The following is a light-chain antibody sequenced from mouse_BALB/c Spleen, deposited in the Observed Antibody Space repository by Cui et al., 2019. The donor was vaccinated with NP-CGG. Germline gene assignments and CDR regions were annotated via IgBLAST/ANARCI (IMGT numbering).Light chain of an antibody. Sequence: QAVVTQESELTTSPGETVTLTCRSSTGAVTTSNYANWVQEKPDHLFTGLIGGTNNRAPGVPARFSGSLIGDKAALTITEAQTEDEAIYFCALWYSNNWVFGGGTKLTVL. V-gene: IGLV1*01. J-gene: IGLJ1*01. CDR3: ALWYSNNWV. CDR2: GTN. CDR1: TGAVTTSNY.